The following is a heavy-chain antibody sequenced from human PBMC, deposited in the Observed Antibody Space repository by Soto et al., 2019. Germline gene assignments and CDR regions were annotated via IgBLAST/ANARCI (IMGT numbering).Heavy chain of an antibody. J-gene: IGHJ4*02. CDR1: GVSISSGGYY. CDR2: IYYSGST. CDR3: ARDDERWSDCDLGY. Sequence: PSETLSLTCTVSGVSISSGGYYWTWIRQHPQKGLEWIGHIYYSGSTYYNPSLKSRVTVSVDTSKNQFSLKLSSVTAADTAVYNCARDDERWSDCDLGYWGQGVLVTVSS. D-gene: IGHD2-21*01. V-gene: IGHV4-31*03.